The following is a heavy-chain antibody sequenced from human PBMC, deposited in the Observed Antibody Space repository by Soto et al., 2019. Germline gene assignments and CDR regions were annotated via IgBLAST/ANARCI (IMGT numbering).Heavy chain of an antibody. CDR2: ISGSGDDT. V-gene: IGHV3-23*01. CDR3: ANPIPNTGTPFGF. CDR1: GFTFSNFA. D-gene: IGHD1-1*01. J-gene: IGHJ4*02. Sequence: QLLESGGGFVQPGGSLRLSCVASGFTFSNFAMAWVRQAPGEGLEWVSAISGSGDDTFYADSMKGRFTISRDNSKDPLYLQINSLRAEDTAVYYCANPIPNTGTPFGFWGQGTLVTVSS.